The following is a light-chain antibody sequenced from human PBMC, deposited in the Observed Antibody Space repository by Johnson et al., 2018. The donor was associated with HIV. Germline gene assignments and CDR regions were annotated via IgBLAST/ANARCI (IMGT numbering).Light chain of an antibody. CDR3: GTWERSLPAHYV. Sequence: QSVLTQPPSVSAAPGQKVTISCSGSSSNIGNNYVSWYQQLPGTAPKLLIYDNNKRPSGIPDRFSGSKSGTSATLGITGLQTGDDADYYCGTWERSLPAHYVFGTGTTVPLL. CDR2: DNN. V-gene: IGLV1-51*01. CDR1: SSNIGNNY. J-gene: IGLJ1*01.